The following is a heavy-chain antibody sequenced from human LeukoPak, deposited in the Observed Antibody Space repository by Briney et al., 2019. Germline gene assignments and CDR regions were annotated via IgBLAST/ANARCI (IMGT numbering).Heavy chain of an antibody. V-gene: IGHV4-31*03. CDR1: GGSISSGGYY. J-gene: IGHJ3*02. CDR2: IYYSGST. CDR3: ARTYSGSYGDAFDI. D-gene: IGHD1-26*01. Sequence: SQTLSLTCTVSGGSISSGGYYWSWIRQHPGQGLEWIGYIYYSGSTYYNPSLKSRVTISVDTSKNQFSLKLSSVTAADTAVYYCARTYSGSYGDAFDIWGQGTMVTVSS.